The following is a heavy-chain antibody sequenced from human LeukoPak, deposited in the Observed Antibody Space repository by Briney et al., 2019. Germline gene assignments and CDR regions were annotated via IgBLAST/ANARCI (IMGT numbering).Heavy chain of an antibody. V-gene: IGHV3-30-3*02. Sequence: GGSLRLSCAASGFTFSSYAMHWVRQAAGKGLEWVAVISYDGSNKFYADSAKGRFTISRDNSKNTLYLQMDSLRAEDTAVYYCAKTKVVTGLDALDIWGQGTMVTVSS. CDR3: AKTKVVTGLDALDI. J-gene: IGHJ3*02. D-gene: IGHD2-21*02. CDR1: GFTFSSYA. CDR2: ISYDGSNK.